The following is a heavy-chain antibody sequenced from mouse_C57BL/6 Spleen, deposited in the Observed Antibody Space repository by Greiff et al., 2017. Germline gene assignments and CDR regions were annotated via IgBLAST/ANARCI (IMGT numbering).Heavy chain of an antibody. J-gene: IGHJ3*01. CDR1: GFTFSDYY. CDR3: AREGSTMVGGFAY. Sequence: EVKLVESEGGLVQPGSSMKLSCTASGFTFSDYYMAWVRQVPEKGLEWVANINYDGSSTYYLDSLKSRFIISRDNAKNILYLQMSSLKSEDTATYYCAREGSTMVGGFAYWGQGTLVTVSA. CDR2: INYDGSST. V-gene: IGHV5-16*01. D-gene: IGHD2-2*01.